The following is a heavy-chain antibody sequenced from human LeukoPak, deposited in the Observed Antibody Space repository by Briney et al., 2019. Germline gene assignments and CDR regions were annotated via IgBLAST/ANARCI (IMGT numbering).Heavy chain of an antibody. CDR3: ARTYYDILTGYYGIPFDY. CDR1: GYSFTSYW. J-gene: IGHJ4*02. CDR2: IYPGDSDT. D-gene: IGHD3-9*01. Sequence: GESLKISCKGSGYSFTSYWIGWVRQMPGKGLEWMGIIYPGDSDTRYSPSFQGQVTISADKSISTAYLQWSSLKASDAAMYYCARTYYDILTGYYGIPFDYWGQGTLVTVSS. V-gene: IGHV5-51*01.